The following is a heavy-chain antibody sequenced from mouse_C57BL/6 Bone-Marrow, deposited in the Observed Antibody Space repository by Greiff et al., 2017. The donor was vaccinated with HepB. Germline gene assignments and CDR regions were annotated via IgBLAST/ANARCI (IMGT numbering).Heavy chain of an antibody. D-gene: IGHD1-1*01. CDR3: AREDTTVAADFDY. Sequence: QVQLQQPGAELVMPGASVKLSCKASGYTFTSYWMHWVKQRPGQGLEWIGEIDPSDSYTNYNQKFKGKSTLTVDKSSSTAYMQLSSLTSEDSAVYYCAREDTTVAADFDYWGQGTTLTVSS. CDR1: GYTFTSYW. CDR2: IDPSDSYT. V-gene: IGHV1-69*01. J-gene: IGHJ2*01.